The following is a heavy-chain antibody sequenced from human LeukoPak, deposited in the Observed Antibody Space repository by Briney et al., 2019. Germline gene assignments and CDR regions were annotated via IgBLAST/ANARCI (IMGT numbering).Heavy chain of an antibody. V-gene: IGHV3-30*04. D-gene: IGHD3/OR15-3a*01. CDR2: MSYDGSNE. CDR3: TRDAGSWTDFDY. Sequence: GGSLRLSCTVSGFTLSSHSMHWVRQAPGQGLEWVAVMSYDGSNENYADSVKGRFTISRDNSKNTVFLRMNSLRTEDTAVYYCTRDAGSWTDFDYWGQGTLVSVSS. J-gene: IGHJ4*02. CDR1: GFTLSSHS.